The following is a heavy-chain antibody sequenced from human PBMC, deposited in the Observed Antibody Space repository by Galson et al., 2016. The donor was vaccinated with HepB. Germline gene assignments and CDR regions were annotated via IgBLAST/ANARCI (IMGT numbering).Heavy chain of an antibody. V-gene: IGHV3-48*02. Sequence: SLRLSCAASGFTFNSYSMNWVRQAPGKGLEWVSYISSSSGNIYYADSVKGRFTISRDNAKNSLYLQMNSLRDEDTALYYCARVTVITFGGVIAPIDYWGQGILGTVSS. J-gene: IGHJ4*02. CDR1: GFTFNSYS. CDR3: ARVTVITFGGVIAPIDY. CDR2: ISSSSGNI. D-gene: IGHD3-16*02.